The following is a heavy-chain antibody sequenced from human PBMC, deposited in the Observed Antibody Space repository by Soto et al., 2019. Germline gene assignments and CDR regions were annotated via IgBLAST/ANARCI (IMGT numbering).Heavy chain of an antibody. J-gene: IGHJ3*02. CDR1: GGSISSGGYS. CDR2: LYHSGST. V-gene: IGHV4-30-2*01. Sequence: QLQLQESGSGLVKPSQTLSLTCAVSGGSISSGGYSWSWIRQPPGKGPEWIGYLYHSGSTYYNPSLKSRVTISVDRSKNQFSLKLSSVTAADTAVYYCARDLGPPYAFDIWGQGTMVTVSS. CDR3: ARDLGPPYAFDI. D-gene: IGHD3-16*01.